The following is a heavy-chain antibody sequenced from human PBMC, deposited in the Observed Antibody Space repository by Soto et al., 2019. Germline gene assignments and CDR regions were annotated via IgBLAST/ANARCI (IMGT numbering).Heavy chain of an antibody. Sequence: GASVKVSCKASGYTFTNYDINWVRQATGQGLEWMGWISAYNGNTNYAQKLQGRVTMTTDTSTSTAYMELRSLRSDDTAVYYCARGHHGVRFLEWLSKTYGMDVWGQGTTVTVSS. D-gene: IGHD3-3*01. CDR3: ARGHHGVRFLEWLSKTYGMDV. CDR2: ISAYNGNT. J-gene: IGHJ6*02. CDR1: GYTFTNYD. V-gene: IGHV1-18*01.